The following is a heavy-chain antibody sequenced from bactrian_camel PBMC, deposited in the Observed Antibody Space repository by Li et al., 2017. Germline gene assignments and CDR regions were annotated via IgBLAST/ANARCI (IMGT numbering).Heavy chain of an antibody. CDR2: IRRSGGET. J-gene: IGHJ4*01. CDR1: GPSRGSNC. V-gene: IGHV3-3*01. D-gene: IGHD6*01. Sequence: HVQLVESGGGSVQTGGSLRLSCVVSGPSRGSNCVGWYRLPPGRAPAEREGIAAIRRSGGETWYADSMKARFTISRDRAKKMVYLQMNSLKSEDTAVYYYALSTYGGSSYGTDQWAYNYWGQGTQVTVS. CDR3: ALSTYGGSSYGTDQWAYNY.